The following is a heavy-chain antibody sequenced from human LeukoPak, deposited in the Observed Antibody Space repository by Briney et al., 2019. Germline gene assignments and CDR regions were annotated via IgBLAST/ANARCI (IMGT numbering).Heavy chain of an antibody. Sequence: SETLSLTCTVSGGSISPYYWSWIRQPPGKGLEWIGYIYYSGSTNYNPFLKSRVTMSVDTSKNQFSLKVRSVTAADTAFYYCARGRRRLDYWDQGILVTVSS. V-gene: IGHV4-59*01. CDR2: IYYSGST. D-gene: IGHD1-1*01. CDR3: ARGRRRLDY. J-gene: IGHJ4*02. CDR1: GGSISPYY.